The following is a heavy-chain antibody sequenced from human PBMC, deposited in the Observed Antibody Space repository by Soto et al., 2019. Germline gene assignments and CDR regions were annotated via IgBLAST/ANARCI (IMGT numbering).Heavy chain of an antibody. D-gene: IGHD6-13*01. CDR2: IFSNDEK. CDR1: GFSLSNAGLG. Sequence: QVTVKESGPVLVKPTETLTLTCTVSGFSLSNAGLGVSWIRQPPGKALEWLAHIFSNDEKSYSPSLKSRLTTSNDTSKIQVVLTMTNMDPVDTATYYCASTYSSSWYWFDPWGQGTLVTVSS. J-gene: IGHJ5*02. CDR3: ASTYSSSWYWFDP. V-gene: IGHV2-26*04.